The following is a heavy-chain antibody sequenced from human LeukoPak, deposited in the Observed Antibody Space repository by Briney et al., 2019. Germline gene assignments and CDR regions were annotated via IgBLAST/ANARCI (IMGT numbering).Heavy chain of an antibody. CDR1: GYTFSVYF. J-gene: IGHJ4*02. Sequence: ASVKVSCKASGYTFSVYFIHWVRQAPGQGLEWMGWVNPNGGGPIYAQKFQGRVTMTRDTSINTAYMELSRLRSDDTAVYYCARVVRGGIDYWGQGTLVTVSS. V-gene: IGHV1-2*02. CDR2: VNPNGGGP. D-gene: IGHD3-16*01. CDR3: ARVVRGGIDY.